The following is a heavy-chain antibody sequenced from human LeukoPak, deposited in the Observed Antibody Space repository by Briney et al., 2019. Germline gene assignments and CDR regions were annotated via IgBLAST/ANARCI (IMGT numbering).Heavy chain of an antibody. D-gene: IGHD3-10*02. CDR2: INPNSGGT. J-gene: IGHJ6*03. CDR1: GYTFTGYY. V-gene: IGHV1-2*02. CDR3: ANNPRPIFGYYYYYMDV. Sequence: ASVKVSCKASGYTFTGYYMHWVRQAPGQGLEWMGWINPNSGGTNYAQKFQGRVTMTRDTSISTAYMELSRLRSDDTAVYYCANNPRPIFGYYYYYMDVWGKGTTVTISS.